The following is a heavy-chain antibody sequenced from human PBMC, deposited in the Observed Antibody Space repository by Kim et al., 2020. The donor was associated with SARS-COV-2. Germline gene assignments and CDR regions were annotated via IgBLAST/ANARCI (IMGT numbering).Heavy chain of an antibody. Sequence: SETLSLTCAVYGGSFSGYYWSWIRQPPGKGLEWIGEINHSGSTNYNPSLKSRVTISVDTSKNQFSLKLSSVTAADTAVYYCARVLVNYYYYYGMDVWGQGTTVTVSS. CDR2: INHSGST. J-gene: IGHJ6*02. V-gene: IGHV4-34*01. D-gene: IGHD6-13*01. CDR3: ARVLVNYYYYYGMDV. CDR1: GGSFSGYY.